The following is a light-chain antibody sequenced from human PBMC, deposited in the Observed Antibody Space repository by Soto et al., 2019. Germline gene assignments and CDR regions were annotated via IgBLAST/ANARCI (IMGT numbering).Light chain of an antibody. Sequence: EIVLTQSPGTLSLSPGERATLSCRASQSVSSSYLAWYQQKPGQAPRLLIYGASSRATGIPDRVSGSGSGTASNLTLSKLEPEDFPVYYCQPSGNSPQPFGKGNKVEIK. CDR3: QPSGNSPQP. CDR2: GAS. J-gene: IGKJ1*01. CDR1: QSVSSSY. V-gene: IGKV3-20*01.